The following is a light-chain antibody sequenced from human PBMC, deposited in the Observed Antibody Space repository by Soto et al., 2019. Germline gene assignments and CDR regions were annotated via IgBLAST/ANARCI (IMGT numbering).Light chain of an antibody. V-gene: IGLV2-14*01. CDR1: SSDVGGYNY. Sequence: QSALTQPASVSGSPGQSITISCTGTSSDVGGYNYVSWYQQHPGKAPKLMISEVTNRPSGVSNRFSGSESGNTASLTISGLQAEDEADYYCSSYTSSSTLEVFGTGTKLTVL. J-gene: IGLJ1*01. CDR2: EVT. CDR3: SSYTSSSTLEV.